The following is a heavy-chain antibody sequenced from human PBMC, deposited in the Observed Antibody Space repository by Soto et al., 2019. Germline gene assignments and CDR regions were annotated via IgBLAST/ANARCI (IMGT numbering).Heavy chain of an antibody. D-gene: IGHD3-9*01. CDR3: AHRRGDRLTGHYYFDY. Sequence: QITLKESGPTLVKPTQTLTLTCTFSGFSLNTLGVGVGWIRQPPGKALEWLALISWDGEKRYSPSLKSRLTITKDTSEHQVVLTMTNMDPVDTATYYCAHRRGDRLTGHYYFDYWGQGTLVTVSS. CDR2: ISWDGEK. J-gene: IGHJ4*02. V-gene: IGHV2-5*02. CDR1: GFSLNTLGVG.